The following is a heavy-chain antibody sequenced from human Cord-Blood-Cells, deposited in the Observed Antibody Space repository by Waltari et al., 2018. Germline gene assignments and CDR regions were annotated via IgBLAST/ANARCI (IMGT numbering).Heavy chain of an antibody. Sequence: EVQLVQSGAEVKKPGESLKISCKGSGYSFTSYWIGWVRQMPGKGLEWMGIIYPGDSDTKYRPSFPGQVTSAADKAISTAYLQWSSLKASDTAMYYCARKRGGSGDDAFDIWGQGTMVTVSS. J-gene: IGHJ3*02. V-gene: IGHV5-51*01. D-gene: IGHD7-27*01. CDR1: GYSFTSYW. CDR3: ARKRGGSGDDAFDI. CDR2: IYPGDSDT.